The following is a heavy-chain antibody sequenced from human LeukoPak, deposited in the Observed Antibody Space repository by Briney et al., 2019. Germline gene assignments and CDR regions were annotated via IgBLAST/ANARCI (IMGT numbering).Heavy chain of an antibody. J-gene: IGHJ5*02. CDR1: GGSMNNYY. Sequence: PSETLSLTCIVSGGSMNNYYWSWIRQPPGKGLEWIGYVSYSGNTNYNSSLESRVSMLVDTSKNQFSLKLISVTAADTAMYYCARGVVAAALFWFDPWGQGTLVTVSS. CDR3: ARGVVAAALFWFDP. CDR2: VSYSGNT. V-gene: IGHV4-59*01. D-gene: IGHD2-15*01.